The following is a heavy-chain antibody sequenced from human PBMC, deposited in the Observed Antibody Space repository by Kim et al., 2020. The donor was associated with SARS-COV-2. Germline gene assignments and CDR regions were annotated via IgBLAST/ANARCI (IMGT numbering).Heavy chain of an antibody. V-gene: IGHV1-18*01. CDR2: INTNSGNT. J-gene: IGHJ6*02. CDR1: GYTFTNSG. CDR3: ARGGDMDV. Sequence: ASVKVSCKASGYTFTNSGINWLRQAPGQGQGLEWMGFINTNSGNTNYIQRLQGRVTMTTDTSTTTAYMELRSLTSDDTAVYYCARGGDMDVWGQATTVTVSS.